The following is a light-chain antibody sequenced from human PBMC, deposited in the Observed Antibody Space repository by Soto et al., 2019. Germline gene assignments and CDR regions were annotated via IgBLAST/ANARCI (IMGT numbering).Light chain of an antibody. CDR3: QQYNNWLIT. J-gene: IGKJ5*01. Sequence: EIVMTQSPATLSVSPGERATLSCRASQSVSSNLAWYQQKPGQAPRLLIYGASTRATGITARFSGSGSGTEFTLTISSLQSEDFADYYCQQYNNWLITFGQGTRLEIK. CDR2: GAS. CDR1: QSVSSN. V-gene: IGKV3-15*01.